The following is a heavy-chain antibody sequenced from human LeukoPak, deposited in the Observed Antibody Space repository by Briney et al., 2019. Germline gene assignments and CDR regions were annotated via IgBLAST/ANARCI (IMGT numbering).Heavy chain of an antibody. CDR2: IYYSGST. CDR3: ARGQIPTRWLQDAFDI. D-gene: IGHD5-24*01. V-gene: IGHV4-59*01. Sequence: PSETLSLTRTVSGGSISSYYWSWIRQPPGKGLEWIGYIYYSGSTNYNPSLKSRVTISVDTSKNQFSLKLSSVTAADTAVYYCARGQIPTRWLQDAFDIWGQGTMVTVSS. J-gene: IGHJ3*02. CDR1: GGSISSYY.